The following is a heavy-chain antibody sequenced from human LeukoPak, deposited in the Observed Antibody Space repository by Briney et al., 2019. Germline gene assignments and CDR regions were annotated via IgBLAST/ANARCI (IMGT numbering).Heavy chain of an antibody. CDR1: GFTVSSNS. J-gene: IGHJ4*02. V-gene: IGHV3-53*01. Sequence: PGGSLRLSCTVSGFTVSSNSMSWVRQAPGKGLEWVSFIYSDNTHYSDSVKGPFTISRDNSKNTLYLQMNSLRAEDTAVYYCARRAGAYSHPYDYWGQGTLVTVSS. CDR3: ARRAGAYSHPYDY. CDR2: IYSDNT. D-gene: IGHD4/OR15-4a*01.